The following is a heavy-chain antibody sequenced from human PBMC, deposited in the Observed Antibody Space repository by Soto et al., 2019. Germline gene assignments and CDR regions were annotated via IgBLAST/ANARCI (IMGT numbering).Heavy chain of an antibody. CDR2: ISGSGGST. D-gene: IGHD4-17*01. CDR3: AKDDAYGDYAPNNWFDP. V-gene: IGHV3-23*01. J-gene: IGHJ5*02. CDR1: GFTLSSYA. Sequence: EVQLLESGGGLVQPGGSLRLSCAASGFTLSSYAMSWVRQAPGKGLEWVSAISGSGGSTYYADSVKGRFTISRDNSKNTLYLQMNSLRAEDTAVYYCAKDDAYGDYAPNNWFDPWGQGTLVTVSS.